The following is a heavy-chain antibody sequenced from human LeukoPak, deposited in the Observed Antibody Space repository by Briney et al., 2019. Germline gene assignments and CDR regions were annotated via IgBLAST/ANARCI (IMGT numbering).Heavy chain of an antibody. V-gene: IGHV1-8*01. CDR1: GFTFTNYD. CDR2: MNPINGNT. J-gene: IGHJ4*02. Sequence: ASVKVSCKATGFTFTNYDINWVRQATGQGLEWMGWMNPINGNTGYAQKFQGRVTMTRNTSISTAYMELSSLRSEDTAVYYCARDGVSSSSADFDYWGQGTLVTVSS. CDR3: ARDGVSSSSADFDY. D-gene: IGHD6-6*01.